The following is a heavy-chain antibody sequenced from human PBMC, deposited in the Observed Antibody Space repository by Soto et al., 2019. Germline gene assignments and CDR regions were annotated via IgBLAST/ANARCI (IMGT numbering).Heavy chain of an antibody. V-gene: IGHV3-30-3*01. CDR1: GLTFSSYA. J-gene: IGHJ5*02. D-gene: IGHD2-15*01. CDR2: ISYDGSNK. Sequence: PGGSLRLSCAASGLTFSSYAMHWVRKAPGKGLEWVAVISYDGSNKYYADSVKGRFTISRDNSKNTLYLQMNSLRAEDTAVYYCARDSGSIVVVVAAMGNWFDPWGQGTLVTVSS. CDR3: ARDSGSIVVVVAAMGNWFDP.